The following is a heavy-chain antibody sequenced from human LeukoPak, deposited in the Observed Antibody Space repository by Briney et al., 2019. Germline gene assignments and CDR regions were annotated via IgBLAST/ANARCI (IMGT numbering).Heavy chain of an antibody. CDR2: INSGGTNI. CDR3: ATSRVFDY. J-gene: IGHJ4*01. V-gene: IGHV3-11*04. CDR1: GFRFSDYF. Sequence: GGSLKLSCEASGFRFSDYFMNWIRQAPGKGLEWLSYINSGGTNILYAESVKGRFTISRDNAKQTLYLEMNSLTVEDTATYYCATSRVFDYWGHGTLVTVSS.